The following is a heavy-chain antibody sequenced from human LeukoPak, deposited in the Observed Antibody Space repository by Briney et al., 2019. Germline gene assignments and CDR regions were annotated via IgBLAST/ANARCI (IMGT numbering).Heavy chain of an antibody. CDR3: AKMQGYFDY. J-gene: IGHJ4*02. Sequence: GGSLRLSCEASGLTFSSYGMSWVRQAPGKGLQWVSAMTGGGGTTYYADSVKGRFTISRDNSKNMLYLQMNSLRAEDTAVYYCAKMQGYFDYWGQGTLVPVSS. CDR2: MTGGGGTT. V-gene: IGHV3-23*01. CDR1: GLTFSSYG.